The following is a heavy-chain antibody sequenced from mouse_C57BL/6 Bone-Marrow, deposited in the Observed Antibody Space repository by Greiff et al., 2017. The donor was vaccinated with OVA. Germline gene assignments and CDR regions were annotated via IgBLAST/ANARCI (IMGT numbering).Heavy chain of an antibody. J-gene: IGHJ2*01. V-gene: IGHV1-81*01. CDR3: ARPYYGLGDY. Sequence: VQLQESGPELARPGASVKLSCKASGYTFTSYGISWVKQRTGQGLEWIGEIYPRSGNTYYNEKFKGKATLTADKSSSTAYMELRSLTSEDSAVYFCARPYYGLGDYWGQGTTLTVSS. CDR1: GYTFTSYG. CDR2: IYPRSGNT. D-gene: IGHD1-2*01.